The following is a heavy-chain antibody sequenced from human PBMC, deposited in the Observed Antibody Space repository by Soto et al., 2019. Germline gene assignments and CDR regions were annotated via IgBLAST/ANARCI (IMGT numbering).Heavy chain of an antibody. D-gene: IGHD5-12*01. J-gene: IGHJ4*02. V-gene: IGHV4-31*03. CDR2: ISYTGYT. CDR1: GGSVSSGDYY. CDR3: ATTGGYGTPGDY. Sequence: QVHLQESGPGLVKPSQTLSLNCTVSGGSVSSGDYYWTWIRQHPGKGLEWIGYISYTGYTYYNPSLESRVSMSVDPSRTHFSLRLNSVTAADTAVYYCATTGGYGTPGDYWGQGTLVTVSS.